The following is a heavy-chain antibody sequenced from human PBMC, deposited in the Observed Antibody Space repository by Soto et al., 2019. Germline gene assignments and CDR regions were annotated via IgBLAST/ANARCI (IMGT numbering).Heavy chain of an antibody. CDR3: AKVLYYDFWSGPTDY. D-gene: IGHD3-3*01. V-gene: IGHV3-23*01. Sequence: EVQLLESGGVLVQPGGSLRLSCAASGFTFSSYAMSWVRQAPGKGLEWVSAISGSGGSTYYSDSVKGRFTISRDNSKNTLYLQMNSLRAEDTDVYYCAKVLYYDFWSGPTDYWGQGTLVTVSS. CDR1: GFTFSSYA. CDR2: ISGSGGST. J-gene: IGHJ4*02.